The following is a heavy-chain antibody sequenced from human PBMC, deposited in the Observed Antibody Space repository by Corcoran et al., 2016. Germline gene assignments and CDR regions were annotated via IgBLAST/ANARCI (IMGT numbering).Heavy chain of an antibody. CDR2: IFSNDEK. Sequence: QVTLKESSPVLVKPTETLTLTCTVSGFSLSNARMGVSWIRQPPGKALEWLAHIFSNDEKSYSTSLKSRLTISKDTSKSHVVLTMTNMDPVDTATYYCVRARWLPNWGPFDIWGQGTMVTVSS. CDR1: GFSLSNARMG. J-gene: IGHJ3*02. D-gene: IGHD5-12*01. CDR3: VRARWLPNWGPFDI. V-gene: IGHV2-26*01.